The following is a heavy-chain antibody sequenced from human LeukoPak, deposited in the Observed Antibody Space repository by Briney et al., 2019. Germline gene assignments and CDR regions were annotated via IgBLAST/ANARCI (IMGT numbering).Heavy chain of an antibody. D-gene: IGHD3-9*01. CDR3: ARVSGLRYFDCLHRRNGMDV. V-gene: IGHV4-34*12. CDR1: AGSFSGYY. CDR2: IIHSGST. J-gene: IGHJ6*02. Sequence: SETLSLTCAVYAGSFSGYYWSWIRQPPGKGLEWIGEIIHSGSTNYNPSLKSRVTISVDTSKNQFSLKLTSVTAADTAVYYCARVSGLRYFDCLHRRNGMDVWGQGTTVTVSS.